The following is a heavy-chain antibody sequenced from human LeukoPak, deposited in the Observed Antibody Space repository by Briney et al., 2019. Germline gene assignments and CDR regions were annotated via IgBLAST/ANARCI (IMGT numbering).Heavy chain of an antibody. CDR1: GYTFTGYY. D-gene: IGHD3-9*01. J-gene: IGHJ4*02. CDR3: ARESLRYFDWLLYGLDY. V-gene: IGHV1-2*02. Sequence: ASVKVSCKASGYTFTGYYMHWVRQAPGQGLEWMGWINRNSGGTNYAQKFQGRVTMTRDTSISTAYMELSRLRSDDTAVYYCARESLRYFDWLLYGLDYWGQGTLVTVSS. CDR2: INRNSGGT.